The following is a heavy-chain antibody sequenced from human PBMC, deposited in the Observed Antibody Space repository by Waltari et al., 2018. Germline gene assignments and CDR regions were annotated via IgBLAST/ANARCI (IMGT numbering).Heavy chain of an antibody. CDR2: IYYSGST. CDR1: GGSISSSCYS. V-gene: IGHV4-39*01. J-gene: IGHJ4*02. D-gene: IGHD6-13*01. CDR3: ARLAEVGDSSSWYDY. Sequence: QLQLQESGPGLVKPSETLSLTCTVSGGSISSSCYSWGRVRQPPGKGLEWIGSIYYSGSTYYNPSLKSRVTISVDTSKNQFSLKLSSVTAADTAVYYCARLAEVGDSSSWYDYWGQGTLVTVSS.